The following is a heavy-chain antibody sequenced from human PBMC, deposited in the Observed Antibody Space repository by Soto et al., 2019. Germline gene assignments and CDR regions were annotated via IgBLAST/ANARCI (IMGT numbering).Heavy chain of an antibody. D-gene: IGHD5-18*01. CDR1: GFTFSSYW. V-gene: IGHV3-7*05. CDR3: AGYSYGFSPAFDY. CDR2: IKQGGSEK. J-gene: IGHJ4*02. Sequence: EVQLVESGGGLVQPGGPLRLSCAASGFTFSSYWMSWVRPAPGKGLEWVANIKQGGSEKYDVDSVKGRFTISRDNARNSLYLQMNSLRAEDTAVYYGAGYSYGFSPAFDYWGQGTLVTVSS.